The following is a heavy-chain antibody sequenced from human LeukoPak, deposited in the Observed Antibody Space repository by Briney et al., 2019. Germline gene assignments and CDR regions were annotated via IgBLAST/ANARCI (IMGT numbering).Heavy chain of an antibody. CDR2: ISSSSSTI. CDR3: ARRDYYYGMDV. Sequence: GGSLRLSCAASGFTFSSYSMNWVRQAPGKGLEWVPYISSSSSTIYYADSVKGRFTISRDNAKNSLSLQMNSLRDEDTAVYYCARRDYYYGMDVWGQGTTVTVSS. J-gene: IGHJ6*02. V-gene: IGHV3-48*02. CDR1: GFTFSSYS.